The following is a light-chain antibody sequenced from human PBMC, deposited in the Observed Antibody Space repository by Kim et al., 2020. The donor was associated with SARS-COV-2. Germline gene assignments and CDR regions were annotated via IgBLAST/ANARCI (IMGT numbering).Light chain of an antibody. CDR2: GKN. V-gene: IGLV3-19*01. CDR1: SLRSYY. CDR3: NSRDSNDNVV. Sequence: VALGPTVRITCQGDSLRSYYATGYKQKPGQAPRVAIYGKNNRPPGIPDRFSGSSSGNTASLTITGTQAGDEADYYCNSRDSNDNVVFGGGTQLTVL. J-gene: IGLJ2*01.